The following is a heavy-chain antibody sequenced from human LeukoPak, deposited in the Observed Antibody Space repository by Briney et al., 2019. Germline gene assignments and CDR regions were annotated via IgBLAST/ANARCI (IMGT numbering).Heavy chain of an antibody. V-gene: IGHV1-2*02. CDR2: INPNSGGT. D-gene: IGHD5-24*01. J-gene: IGHJ4*02. Sequence: GASVKVSCKASGYTFTGYYMHWVRQAPGQGLEWMGWINPNSGGTNYAQKFQGRVTMTRDTSISTAYMELSRLRSDDTAVYYCAGAEMATYPYFDYWGQGTLVTVSS. CDR1: GYTFTGYY. CDR3: AGAEMATYPYFDY.